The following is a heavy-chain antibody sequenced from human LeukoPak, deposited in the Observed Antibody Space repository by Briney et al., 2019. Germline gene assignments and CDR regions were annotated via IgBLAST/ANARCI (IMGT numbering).Heavy chain of an antibody. D-gene: IGHD3/OR15-3a*01. CDR2: IYYSGST. V-gene: IGHV4-39*01. J-gene: IGHJ4*02. CDR1: GGSISSSYYY. Sequence: SETLSLNCTVSGGSISSSYYYWGWIRQPPGKGLEWIGSIYYSGSTYYNPSLKSRVTISVDTSKNQFSLKLRSVTAADTAVYYCARHFGTWGRGTLVTVSS. CDR3: ARHFGT.